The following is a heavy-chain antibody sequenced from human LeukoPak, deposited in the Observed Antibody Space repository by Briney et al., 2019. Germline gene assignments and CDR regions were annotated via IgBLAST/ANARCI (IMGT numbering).Heavy chain of an antibody. J-gene: IGHJ4*02. D-gene: IGHD6-19*01. CDR1: GFTLSSYS. V-gene: IGHV3-21*01. CDR2: ISSSSSI. Sequence: GGALSLSCAASGFTLSSYSMSWVRPAPGKGLEWVSSISSSSSIYYADSVKGRFTLSRDNAKNSLYLQMNSLRGEDRAVYCCARLGLSSGWYEGFDYWGQGTLVTVSS. CDR3: ARLGLSSGWYEGFDY.